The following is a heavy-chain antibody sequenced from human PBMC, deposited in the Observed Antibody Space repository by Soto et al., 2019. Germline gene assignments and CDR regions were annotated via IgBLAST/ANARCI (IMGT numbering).Heavy chain of an antibody. V-gene: IGHV4-59*01. J-gene: IGHJ3*02. CDR2: IYDSGST. D-gene: IGHD2-8*01. CDR3: ASTIMVAFDI. Sequence: SETLSLTCTVSGASFSHFYWSWIRQAPGKGLEWLGYIYDSGSTTCNPSVKSRVTISVDTSKNQFSLKLSSVTAADTAVYYCASTIMVAFDIWGQGTMVTVSS. CDR1: GASFSHFY.